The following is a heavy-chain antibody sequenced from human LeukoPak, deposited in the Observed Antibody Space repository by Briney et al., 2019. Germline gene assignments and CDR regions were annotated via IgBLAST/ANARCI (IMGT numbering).Heavy chain of an antibody. CDR2: INHGGST. Sequence: SETLSLTCAVFGDSFSDYYCSWIRQPPGKGLEWIGEINHGGSTNYSPSLKSRVTISVDTPKNQFSLNLTSVTAADTAVYYCATFPQDYYDSTGPNAFDIWGQGTVVTVSS. CDR3: ATFPQDYYDSTGPNAFDI. D-gene: IGHD3-22*01. CDR1: GDSFSDYY. J-gene: IGHJ3*02. V-gene: IGHV4-34*01.